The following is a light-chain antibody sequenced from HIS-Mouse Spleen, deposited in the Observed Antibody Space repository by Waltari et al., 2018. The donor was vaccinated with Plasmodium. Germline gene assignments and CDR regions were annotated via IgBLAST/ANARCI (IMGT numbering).Light chain of an antibody. CDR2: EVS. CDR3: SSYAGSNNLV. V-gene: IGLV2-8*01. J-gene: IGLJ2*01. CDR1: SSDVGGSNY. Sequence: QSALTQPPSASGSPGQSVTIPCTATSSDVGGSNYVSWYQQHPGKAPKLMSYEVSKRPSGVPDRFSGSKSGNTASLTVSGLQAEDEADYYCSSYAGSNNLVFGGGTKLTVL.